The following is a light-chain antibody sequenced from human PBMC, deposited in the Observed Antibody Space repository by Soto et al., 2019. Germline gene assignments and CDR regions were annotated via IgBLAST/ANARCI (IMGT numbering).Light chain of an antibody. J-gene: IGKJ1*01. CDR2: AAS. V-gene: IGKV1-39*01. CDR1: QSISTY. CDR3: QQTYSAPPWT. Sequence: DIQMTQSPTSLSASVGDRVTISCRASQSISTYLSWYQQKPGTAPRLLIYAASTVQSGVPPRFNGIVSWTDFILTLSSLRSEDIATYFYQQTYSAPPWTYGPGTKVEIK.